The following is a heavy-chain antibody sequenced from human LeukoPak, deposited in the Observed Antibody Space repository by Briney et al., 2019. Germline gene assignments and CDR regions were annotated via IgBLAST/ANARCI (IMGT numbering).Heavy chain of an antibody. V-gene: IGHV1-69*06. CDR1: GGTFSSYA. D-gene: IGHD6-13*01. CDR3: ASIAAAGTGPTYYYGMDV. CDR2: FIPIFGTA. J-gene: IGHJ6*04. Sequence: ASAKVSCKASGGTFSSYAISWVREAPGQGHEWMGGFIPIFGTANYAQKFQGTVTITADKSTSTAYMELSSLRSEDTAVYYCASIAAAGTGPTYYYGMDVWGKGTTVTVSS.